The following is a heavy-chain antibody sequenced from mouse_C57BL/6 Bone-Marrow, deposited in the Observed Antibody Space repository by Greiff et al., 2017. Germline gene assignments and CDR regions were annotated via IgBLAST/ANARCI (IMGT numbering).Heavy chain of an antibody. CDR2: IDPANGNT. CDR3: ARWGVTTVVAPYYFDY. J-gene: IGHJ2*01. D-gene: IGHD1-1*01. CDR1: GFNIKNTY. Sequence: VQLQQSVAELVRPGASVKLSCTASGFNIKNTYMHWVKQRPEQGLEWIGRIDPANGNTKYAPKFQGKATITADTSSNTAYLQLSSLTSEDTAIYYCARWGVTTVVAPYYFDYWGQGTTLTVSS. V-gene: IGHV14-3*01.